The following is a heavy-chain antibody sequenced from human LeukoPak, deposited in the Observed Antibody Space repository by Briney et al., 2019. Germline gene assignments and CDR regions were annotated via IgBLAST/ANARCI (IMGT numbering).Heavy chain of an antibody. CDR2: ISYDGSNK. Sequence: GGSLRLSCAASGFTFSSYAMHWVRQAPGKGLHWVAVISYDGSNKYYADSVKGRFTISRDNSKNTLYLQLNSLRPEDTALYYCARDGYCSSTGCSAYFFDSWGQGTRVSLSS. CDR1: GFTFSSYA. D-gene: IGHD2-2*03. V-gene: IGHV3-30-3*01. J-gene: IGHJ4*02. CDR3: ARDGYCSSTGCSAYFFDS.